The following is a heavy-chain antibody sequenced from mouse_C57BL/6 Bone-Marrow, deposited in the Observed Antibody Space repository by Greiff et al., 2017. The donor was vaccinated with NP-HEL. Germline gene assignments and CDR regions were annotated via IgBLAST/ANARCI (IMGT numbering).Heavy chain of an antibody. D-gene: IGHD1-1*01. CDR1: GFTFSSYA. J-gene: IGHJ1*03. CDR3: TRHITTVVATDWYFDV. CDR2: ISSGGDYI. V-gene: IGHV5-9-1*02. Sequence: EVQLVESGEGLVKPGGSLKLSCAASGFTFSSYAMSWVRQTPEKRLEWVAYISSGGDYIYYADTVKGRFTISRDNARNTLYLQMSSLKSEDTAMDYCTRHITTVVATDWYFDVWGTGTTVTVSS.